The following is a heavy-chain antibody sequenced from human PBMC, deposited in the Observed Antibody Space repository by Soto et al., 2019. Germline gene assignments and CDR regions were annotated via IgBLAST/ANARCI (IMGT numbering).Heavy chain of an antibody. CDR1: GFTFSSYG. D-gene: IGHD6-6*01. CDR2: ISYDGSNK. J-gene: IGHJ6*02. V-gene: IGHV3-30*03. Sequence: PGGSLRLSCAASGFTFSSYGMHWVRQAPGKGLEWVAVISYDGSNKYYADSVKGRFTISRDNSKNTLYLQMNSLRAEDTAVYYCARDIAARRDYYYGMDVWGQGTTVTVS. CDR3: ARDIAARRDYYYGMDV.